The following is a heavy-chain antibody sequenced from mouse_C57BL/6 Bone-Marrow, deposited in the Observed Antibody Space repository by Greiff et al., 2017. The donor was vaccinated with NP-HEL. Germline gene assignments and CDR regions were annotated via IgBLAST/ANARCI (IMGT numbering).Heavy chain of an antibody. Sequence: VQLQQSGAELARPGASVKLSCKASGYTFTSYGISWVKQRTGQGLEWIGEIYPRSGNTYYNEKFKGKATLTADKSSSTAYMELRGLTSEDSAVYFCASYGNYEAWFAYWGQGTLVTVSA. CDR3: ASYGNYEAWFAY. D-gene: IGHD2-1*01. CDR2: IYPRSGNT. CDR1: GYTFTSYG. V-gene: IGHV1-81*01. J-gene: IGHJ3*01.